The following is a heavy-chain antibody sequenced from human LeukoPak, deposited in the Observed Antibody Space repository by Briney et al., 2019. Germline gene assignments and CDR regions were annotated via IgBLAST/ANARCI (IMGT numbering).Heavy chain of an antibody. J-gene: IGHJ4*02. CDR2: ISYDETNK. V-gene: IGHV3-30*04. D-gene: IGHD2-21*02. Sequence: GGSLRLSCAASGFTFSSYAMHWVRQAPGKGLEWVAVISYDETNKYYADSVKGRFTISRDNSKNTLYLQMNSLRTEDTALYYCANTVGVTAFLAYWGQGTLVTVSS. CDR1: GFTFSSYA. CDR3: ANTVGVTAFLAY.